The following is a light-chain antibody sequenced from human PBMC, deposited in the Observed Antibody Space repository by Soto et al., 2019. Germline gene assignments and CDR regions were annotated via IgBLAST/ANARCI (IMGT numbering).Light chain of an antibody. Sequence: QSALTQPASVSGSPGQSITISCTGTSSDVGGYNYVSWYQQPPGKAPKLMIYDVSNRPSGVSNRFSGSKSGNTASLTISGLQAEDEADYYCSSYTSSSTHYVFGTGTKLTVL. J-gene: IGLJ1*01. CDR1: SSDVGGYNY. V-gene: IGLV2-14*01. CDR3: SSYTSSSTHYV. CDR2: DVS.